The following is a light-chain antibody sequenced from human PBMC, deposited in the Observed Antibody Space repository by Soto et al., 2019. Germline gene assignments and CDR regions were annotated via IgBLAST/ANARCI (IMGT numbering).Light chain of an antibody. J-gene: IGLJ2*01. V-gene: IGLV2-14*01. CDR2: EVS. CDR3: SSYTSSSPVV. Sequence: QSALTQPASVSGSPGQSITISRTGTSSDVGGYNYVSWYQQHPGKAPKLMIYEVSNRPSGVSNRFSGSKSGNTASLTISGLQAEDEADYYCSSYTSSSPVVFGGGTQLTVL. CDR1: SSDVGGYNY.